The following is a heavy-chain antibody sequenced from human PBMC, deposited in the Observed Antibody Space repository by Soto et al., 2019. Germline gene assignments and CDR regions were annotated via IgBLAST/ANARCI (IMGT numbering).Heavy chain of an antibody. CDR2: IYYSGST. CDR1: GGSISSSSYS. V-gene: IGHV4-39*01. D-gene: IGHD2-2*01. J-gene: IGHJ6*02. Sequence: QLQLQESGPRLVKPSETLSLTCSVSGGSISSSSYSWGWIRQPPGKGLEWIGTIYYSGSTHYNPSLEGRVSISAETPNKQLSLRLSSVTAADTAVYYCGRQPGHCGSTTCFGYYSLDVWGQGTTVTVS. CDR3: GRQPGHCGSTTCFGYYSLDV.